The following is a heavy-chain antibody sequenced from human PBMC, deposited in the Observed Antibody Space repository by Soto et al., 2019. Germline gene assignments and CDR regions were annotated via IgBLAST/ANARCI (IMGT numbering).Heavy chain of an antibody. CDR3: ARVVSEDFWSGYYIGEFDY. CDR1: GYTFTSYG. CDR2: ISAYNGNT. V-gene: IGHV1-18*01. D-gene: IGHD3-3*01. J-gene: IGHJ4*02. Sequence: ASVKVSCKASGYTFTSYGISWVRQAPGQGLEWMGWISAYNGNTNYAQKLQGRVTMTTDTSTSTAYMELRSLRSDDTAVYYCARVVSEDFWSGYYIGEFDYWGQGTLVTAPQ.